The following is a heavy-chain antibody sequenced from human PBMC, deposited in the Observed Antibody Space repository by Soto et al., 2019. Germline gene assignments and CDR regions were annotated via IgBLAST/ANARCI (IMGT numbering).Heavy chain of an antibody. J-gene: IGHJ5*02. V-gene: IGHV4-61*01. D-gene: IGHD2-8*01. CDR1: GGSVNNGNYY. CDR3: AKDPGVGLSARWFDP. Sequence: QVQLQESGPGLVRPSETLTLTCTVSGGSVNNGNYYWSWIRQPPGKGLEWIGHIYYSGSTNYNPSLKSRVTMSMDTSKSQFSLKLTSVTPADTAVYFCAKDPGVGLSARWFDPWGQGALVTVSS. CDR2: IYYSGST.